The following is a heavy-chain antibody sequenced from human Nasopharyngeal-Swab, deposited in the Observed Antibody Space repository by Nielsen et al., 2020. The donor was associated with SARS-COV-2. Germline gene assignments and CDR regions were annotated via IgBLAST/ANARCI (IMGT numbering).Heavy chain of an antibody. CDR1: GGSISSGSYY. V-gene: IGHV4-39*01. D-gene: IGHD2-8*01. CDR2: IYYSGST. J-gene: IGHJ4*02. CDR3: ARHSRVLDY. Sequence: SETLSLTCTVSGGSISSGSYYWSWIRQPAGKGLEWIGSIYYSGSTYYNPSLKSRVTISVDTSKNQFSLKLSSVTAADTAVYYCARHSRVLDYWGQGTLVTVSS.